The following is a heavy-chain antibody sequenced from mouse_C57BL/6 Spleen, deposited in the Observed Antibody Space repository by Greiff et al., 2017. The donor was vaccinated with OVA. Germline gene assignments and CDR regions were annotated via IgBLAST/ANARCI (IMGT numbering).Heavy chain of an antibody. V-gene: IGHV1-19*01. J-gene: IGHJ4*01. D-gene: IGHD1-1*02. CDR2: INPYNGGT. CDR1: GYTFTDYY. CDR3: ANYDYDAMDY. Sequence: EVQLQESGPVLVKPGASVKMSCKASGYTFTDYYMNWVKQSHGKSLEWIGVINPYNGGTSYNQKFKGKATLTVDKSSSTAYMELNSLTSEDSAVYYCANYDYDAMDYWGQGTSVTVSS.